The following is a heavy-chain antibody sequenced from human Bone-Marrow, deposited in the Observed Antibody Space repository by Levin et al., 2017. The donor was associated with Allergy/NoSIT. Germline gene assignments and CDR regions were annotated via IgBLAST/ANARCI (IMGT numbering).Heavy chain of an antibody. V-gene: IGHV1-69*13. CDR2: IIPIFGTA. Sequence: SVKVSCKASGGTFSSYAISWVRQAPGQGLEWMGGIIPIFGTANYAQKFQGRVTITADESTSTAYMELSSLRSEDTAVYYCARDLWYYGSGSPYYYGMDVWGQGTTVTVSS. CDR1: GGTFSSYA. D-gene: IGHD3-10*01. CDR3: ARDLWYYGSGSPYYYGMDV. J-gene: IGHJ6*02.